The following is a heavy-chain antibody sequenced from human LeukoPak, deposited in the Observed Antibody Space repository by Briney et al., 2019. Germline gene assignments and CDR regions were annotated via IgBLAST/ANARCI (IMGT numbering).Heavy chain of an antibody. V-gene: IGHV4-34*01. J-gene: IGHJ4*02. D-gene: IGHD3-10*01. Sequence: PSETLSLTCAVYGGSFSGYYWSWIRQPPGKGLEWIGEINHSGSTNYNPSLKSRVTISVDTSKNQFSLKLSSVTAADTAVYYCARTNYYGSGGKIDYWGQGTLVTVSS. CDR3: ARTNYYGSGGKIDY. CDR2: INHSGST. CDR1: GGSFSGYY.